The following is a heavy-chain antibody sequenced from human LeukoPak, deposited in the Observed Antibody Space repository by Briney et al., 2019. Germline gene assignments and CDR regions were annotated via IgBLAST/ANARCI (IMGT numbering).Heavy chain of an antibody. J-gene: IGHJ6*02. Sequence: GESLKISCQGSGYSFTSYWIGWVRQMPGKGLEWMGIIYPGDSDTRYSPSFQGQVTISADKSISTAYLQWSSLKASDTAMYYCARGDQLYYYGMDVWGQGTTVTVSS. CDR2: IYPGDSDT. CDR3: ARGDQLYYYGMDV. D-gene: IGHD2-2*01. V-gene: IGHV5-51*01. CDR1: GYSFTSYW.